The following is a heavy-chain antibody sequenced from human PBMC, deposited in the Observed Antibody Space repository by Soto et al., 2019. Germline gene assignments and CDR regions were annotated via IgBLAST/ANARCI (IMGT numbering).Heavy chain of an antibody. V-gene: IGHV5-10-1*01. D-gene: IGHD1-26*01. CDR2: IDPGDSST. CDR1: GYSFTTYW. CDR3: ARLEKWYYNYYGLDV. J-gene: IGHJ6*02. Sequence: GESLKISCQGSGYSFTTYWISWVRQMPGKGLEWMGKIDPGDSSTNYSPSFRGHITISVDRSINTAHLQFSGLKAADTAVYYCARLEKWYYNYYGLDVWGQGTMVTVSS.